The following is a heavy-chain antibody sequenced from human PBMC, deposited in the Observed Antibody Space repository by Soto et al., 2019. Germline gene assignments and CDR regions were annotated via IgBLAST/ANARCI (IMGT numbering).Heavy chain of an antibody. CDR2: ISGYNGDT. D-gene: IGHD5-18*01. CDR1: GYTFNTYS. CDR3: ARENVLSYVDTAMVDYFDY. Sequence: ASVKVSCKASGYTFNTYSISWVRLAPGQGLEWMGWISGYNGDTHYAQKFQGRVTMTTGTSTSTAYMELRSLRSDDTAMYYCARENVLSYVDTAMVDYFDYWGQGTLVTVSS. V-gene: IGHV1-18*01. J-gene: IGHJ4*02.